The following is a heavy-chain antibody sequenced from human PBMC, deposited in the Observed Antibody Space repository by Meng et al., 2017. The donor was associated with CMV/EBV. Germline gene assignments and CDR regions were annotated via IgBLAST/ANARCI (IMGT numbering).Heavy chain of an antibody. J-gene: IGHJ4*02. D-gene: IGHD3-10*01. V-gene: IGHV4-39*07. CDR3: ASLAGDY. CDR2: IYYSGST. Sequence: QVHLQEWAPGLVKPSGPLSRTCTFSGGSISSSSYYWGWIRKPPGKGLEWIGSIYYSGSTYYNPSLKSRVTISVDTSKNQFSLKLSSVTAADTAVYYCASLAGDYWGQGTLVTVSS. CDR1: GGSISSSSYY.